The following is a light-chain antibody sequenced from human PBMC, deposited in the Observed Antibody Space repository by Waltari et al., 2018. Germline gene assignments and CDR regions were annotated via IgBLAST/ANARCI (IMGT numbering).Light chain of an antibody. Sequence: SQMTQSPPTLSASVGDRATIPCRVSQSISGWLAWYQQKPGRAPKLLIFKASILESGVPSRFSGSGSGTEFTLTISSLQPDDFATYFCQYYGTFGQGTKVEIK. CDR1: QSISGW. V-gene: IGKV1-5*03. CDR2: KAS. CDR3: QYYGT. J-gene: IGKJ1*01.